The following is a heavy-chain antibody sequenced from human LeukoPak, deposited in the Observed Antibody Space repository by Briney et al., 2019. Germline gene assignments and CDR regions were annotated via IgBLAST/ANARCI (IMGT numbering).Heavy chain of an antibody. V-gene: IGHV1-2*02. J-gene: IGHJ4*02. Sequence: SVKVSCKASGYTFSDYYIHWVRQVPGQGLEWMGWINPNSAGTKFAQKFQGRVIMTGDTSISTAYMELSRLRSDDTAVYYCAAPDSSVWTSDFDHWGQGTLVTVSS. CDR1: GYTFSDYY. CDR3: AAPDSSVWTSDFDH. CDR2: INPNSAGT. D-gene: IGHD6-19*01.